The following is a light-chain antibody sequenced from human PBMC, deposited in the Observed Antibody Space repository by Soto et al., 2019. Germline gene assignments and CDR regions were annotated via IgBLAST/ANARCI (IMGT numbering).Light chain of an antibody. Sequence: EVVLTQSPGSLSSFPGDRVTLSCRASQYINTRLAWYQHRPGQSPRLLIYQTSIRSAGIPARFSGSGSGTDFSLIISSLEPEDFAVYYCQQRSVWPLTFGGGTKVDIK. CDR3: QQRSVWPLT. J-gene: IGKJ4*01. CDR2: QTS. CDR1: QYINTR. V-gene: IGKV3-11*01.